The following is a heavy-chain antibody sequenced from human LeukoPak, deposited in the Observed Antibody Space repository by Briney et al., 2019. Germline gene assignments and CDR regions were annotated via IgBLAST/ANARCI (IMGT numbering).Heavy chain of an antibody. J-gene: IGHJ4*02. CDR3: ARHVRDSSGYYLYYFDC. Sequence: PSETLSLTCAVSGYSISSGYYWGWIRQPPGKGLEWIGSIYHSGSTYYNPSLKSRVTISVDTSKNQFSLKLSSVTAADTAVYYCARHVRDSSGYYLYYFDCWGQGTLVTVSS. CDR1: GYSISSGYY. D-gene: IGHD3-22*01. CDR2: IYHSGST. V-gene: IGHV4-38-2*01.